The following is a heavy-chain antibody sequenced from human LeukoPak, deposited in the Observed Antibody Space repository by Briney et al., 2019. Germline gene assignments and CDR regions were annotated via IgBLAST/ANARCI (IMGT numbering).Heavy chain of an antibody. D-gene: IGHD6-13*01. Sequence: TPGGSLRLSCAASGFTFSSYAMSWVRQAPGKGLEWVSSISSSSSYIYYADSVKGRFTISRDNAKNSLYLQMNSLRAEDTAVYYCARVEQQQLYGMDVWGQGTTVTVSS. V-gene: IGHV3-21*01. CDR1: GFTFSSYA. CDR3: ARVEQQQLYGMDV. CDR2: ISSSSSYI. J-gene: IGHJ6*02.